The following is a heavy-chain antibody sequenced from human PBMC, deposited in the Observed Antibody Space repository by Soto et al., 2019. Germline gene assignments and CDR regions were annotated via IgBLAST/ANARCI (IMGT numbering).Heavy chain of an antibody. CDR3: TKPGIAVAGTPHYYYYYGMDV. Sequence: GGSLRLSCAASGFTFSNAWMSWVRQAPGKGLEWVGRIKSKTDGGTTDYAAPVKGRFTISRDDSKNTLYLQMNSLKTEDTDVYYCTKPGIAVAGTPHYYYYYGMDVWGQGTTVTVSS. CDR1: GFTFSNAW. CDR2: IKSKTDGGTT. J-gene: IGHJ6*02. V-gene: IGHV3-15*01. D-gene: IGHD6-19*01.